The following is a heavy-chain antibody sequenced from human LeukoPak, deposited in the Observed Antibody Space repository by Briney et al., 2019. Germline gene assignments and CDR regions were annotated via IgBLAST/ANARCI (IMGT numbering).Heavy chain of an antibody. CDR3: ARSLRSGTYYFDY. V-gene: IGHV1-69*05. Sequence: GASVKVSCKASGGTFSSYAISWVRQAPGQGLEWMGGIIPIFGTANYAQKFQGRVTITTDESTSTAYMELSSLRSEDTAVYYCARSLRSGTYYFDYWGQGTLVTVSS. CDR2: IIPIFGTA. D-gene: IGHD1-1*01. CDR1: GGTFSSYA. J-gene: IGHJ4*02.